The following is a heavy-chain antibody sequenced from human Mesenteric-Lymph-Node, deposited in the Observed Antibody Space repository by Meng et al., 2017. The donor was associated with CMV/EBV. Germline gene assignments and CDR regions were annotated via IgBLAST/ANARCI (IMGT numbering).Heavy chain of an antibody. Sequence: GGSLRLSCVGSGFTFSHYRMNWVRQAPGKGLEWVASISSSSTYIFYADTMKGRFTISRDNAKNSLYLQMSSLRAEDTAVYYCARDDEGSGYYSFDYWGQGTLVTVSS. J-gene: IGHJ4*02. CDR1: GFTFSHYR. V-gene: IGHV3-21*01. D-gene: IGHD3-22*01. CDR3: ARDDEGSGYYSFDY. CDR2: ISSSSTYI.